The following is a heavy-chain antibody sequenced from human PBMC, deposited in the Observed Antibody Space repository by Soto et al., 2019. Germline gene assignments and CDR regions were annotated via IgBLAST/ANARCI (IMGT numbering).Heavy chain of an antibody. D-gene: IGHD3-16*01. CDR1: GFTFSSYW. CDR2: IKEDGSGK. Sequence: EVQLVESGGGLVQPGGSLRLSCTASGFTFSSYWMSWVRQAPGKGLGWVANIKEDGSGKYYVDSVKGRFSISRDNARNSLYLQMNSLRVEDTAGHYCVRVGRLGGYWGQGALVTVSS. J-gene: IGHJ4*02. CDR3: VRVGRLGGY. V-gene: IGHV3-7*03.